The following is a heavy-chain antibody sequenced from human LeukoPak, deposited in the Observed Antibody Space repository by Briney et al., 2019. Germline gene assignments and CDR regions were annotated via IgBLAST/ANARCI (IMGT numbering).Heavy chain of an antibody. J-gene: IGHJ4*02. CDR3: ARWLGNYYFDY. CDR2: ISYDGSNK. V-gene: IGHV3-30*04. D-gene: IGHD6-19*01. CDR1: GFTFSSYA. Sequence: GSLRLSCAASGFTFSSYAMHWVRQAPGKGLEWVAVISYDGSNKYYADSVKGRFTISRDNSKNTLYLQMNSLRAEDTAVYYCARWLGNYYFDYWGQGTLVTVSS.